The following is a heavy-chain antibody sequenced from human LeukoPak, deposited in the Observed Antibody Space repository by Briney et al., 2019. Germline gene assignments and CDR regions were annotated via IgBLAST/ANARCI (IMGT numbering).Heavy chain of an antibody. D-gene: IGHD4-17*01. Sequence: GGSLRLSCAASGFTFGSYSMNWVRQAPGKGLEWVSSISSSSSYIYYADSVKGRFTISRDNAKISLYLQMNSLRAEDTAVYYCARSMTTVTTFDYWGQGTLVTVSS. CDR2: ISSSSSYI. CDR1: GFTFGSYS. CDR3: ARSMTTVTTFDY. V-gene: IGHV3-21*01. J-gene: IGHJ4*02.